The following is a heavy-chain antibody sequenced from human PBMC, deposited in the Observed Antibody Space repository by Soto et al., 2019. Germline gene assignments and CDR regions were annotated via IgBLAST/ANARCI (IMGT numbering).Heavy chain of an antibody. CDR1: GFTFSSYA. CDR2: ISVSGGST. D-gene: IGHD2-15*01. V-gene: IGHV3-23*01. J-gene: IGHJ6*03. Sequence: PGGSLRLSCAASGFTFSSYAMSWVRQAPGKGLEWVSAISVSGGSTYYADSVKGRFTISRDNSKNTLYLQMNSLRAEDTAVYYCAKEGVRCSGGSCYSSDHYSMDVWGKGTTVTVSS. CDR3: AKEGVRCSGGSCYSSDHYSMDV.